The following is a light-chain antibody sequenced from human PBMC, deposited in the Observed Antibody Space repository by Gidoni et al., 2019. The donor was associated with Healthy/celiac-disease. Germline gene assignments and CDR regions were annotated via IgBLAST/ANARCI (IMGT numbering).Light chain of an antibody. V-gene: IGLV2-11*01. CDR2: DVS. CDR1: SSDVGGYNY. Sequence: QSALTQPRSVSGFPGQSVTISCTGTSSDVGGYNYVSWYQHHPGKAPKLMIYDVSKRPSGVPDRFSGSKSGNTASLTISGLQAEDEADYYCCSFAGSYTSFGGGTKLTVL. J-gene: IGLJ2*01. CDR3: CSFAGSYTS.